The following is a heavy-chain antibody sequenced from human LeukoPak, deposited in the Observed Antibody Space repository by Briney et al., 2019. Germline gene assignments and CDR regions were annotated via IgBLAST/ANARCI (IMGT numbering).Heavy chain of an antibody. J-gene: IGHJ3*02. V-gene: IGHV3-7*01. Sequence: GGSLRLSCAASGFTFSTYWMSWVRLAPGKGLEWVANIKQDGSEKYYVDSAKGRFTISRDNAKKSLYLQMNSLRAEDTAVYYCARAGFWSDVDAFDIWGQGTMVTVSS. D-gene: IGHD3-3*01. CDR3: ARAGFWSDVDAFDI. CDR2: IKQDGSEK. CDR1: GFTFSTYW.